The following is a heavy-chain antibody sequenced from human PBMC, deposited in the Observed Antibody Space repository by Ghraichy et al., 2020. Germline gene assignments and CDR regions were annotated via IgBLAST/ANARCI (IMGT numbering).Heavy chain of an antibody. J-gene: IGHJ2*01. CDR3: ARSSVLVRGAKGRYFHL. CDR1: GYSFTSYD. V-gene: IGHV1-8*03. CDR2: MNPNSGNT. Sequence: ASVKVSCRASGYSFTSYDINWVRQTTGLGLEWMAWMNPNSGNTGYAQKFQDRVTITRDTSIDTAYMELNSLRSEDTAVYYCARSSVLVRGAKGRYFHLWGRGTLVTVSS. D-gene: IGHD3-10*01.